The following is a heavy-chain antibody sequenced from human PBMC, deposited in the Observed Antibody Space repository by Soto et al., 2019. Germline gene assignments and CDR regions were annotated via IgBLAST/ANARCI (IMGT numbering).Heavy chain of an antibody. V-gene: IGHV3-9*01. CDR3: AKVDIPYSGSYYLDH. CDR2: ISWNSGSI. J-gene: IGHJ4*02. CDR1: GFTFGDYG. D-gene: IGHD1-26*01. Sequence: EVQLVESGGGVVQPGRSLRLSCAASGFTFGDYGMHWVRQVPGKGLEWVSGISWNSGSITYADSVRGRFTISRDNAKNPLYLQMNRLRPEDTALYYCAKVDIPYSGSYYLDHWGQGILVSVSS.